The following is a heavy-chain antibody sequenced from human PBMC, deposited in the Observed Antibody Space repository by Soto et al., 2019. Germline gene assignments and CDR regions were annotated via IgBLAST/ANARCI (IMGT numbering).Heavy chain of an antibody. CDR2: IFSSGST. J-gene: IGHJ4*02. V-gene: IGHV4-4*07. CDR3: AREGPYSAYNFAHGIQLWSFDF. D-gene: IGHD5-12*01. Sequence: SETLSLTCTVSCGSINTFYWSWVRQPAGKGLVWIGRIFSSGSTSFNPSLESRVAMSVDTSKNHFSLNLSSVTAADMDVYYCAREGPYSAYNFAHGIQLWSFDFWGQGALVTVSS. CDR1: CGSINTFY.